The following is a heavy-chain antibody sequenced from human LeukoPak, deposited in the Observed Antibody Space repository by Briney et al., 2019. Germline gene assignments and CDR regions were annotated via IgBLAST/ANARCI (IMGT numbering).Heavy chain of an antibody. D-gene: IGHD6-13*01. V-gene: IGHV3-30*03. CDR3: ASPGPGGAAAGLFDY. Sequence: GGSLRLSCAASGFTFSSHDMHWVRQAPGKGLEWVAAISYDGSKQLYAGSVKGRFTISRDNSMNTLYLQMKSLRPEDTAVYYCASPGPGGAAAGLFDYWGQGTLVTVSS. J-gene: IGHJ4*02. CDR2: ISYDGSKQ. CDR1: GFTFSSHD.